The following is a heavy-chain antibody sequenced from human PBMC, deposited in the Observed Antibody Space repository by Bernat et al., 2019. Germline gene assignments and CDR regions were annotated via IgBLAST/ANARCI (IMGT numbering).Heavy chain of an antibody. V-gene: IGHV4-61*01. CDR1: GDSVNSGSCY. J-gene: IGHJ2*01. CDR2: VSYRGST. Sequence: QVQLQESGPGLVKPSETLSLTCTVSGDSVNSGSCYWSWIRQPPGKGLEWIGYVSYRGSTNYSPSLKNRVTISADTSKNQFSLKLSSVTAADTAVYYCARDNGIVGAAWYFDLWGRGTLVRVSS. CDR3: ARDNGIVGAAWYFDL. D-gene: IGHD1-26*01.